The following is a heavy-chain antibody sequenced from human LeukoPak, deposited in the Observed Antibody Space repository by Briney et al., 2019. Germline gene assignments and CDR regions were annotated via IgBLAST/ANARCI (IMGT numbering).Heavy chain of an antibody. CDR1: GFTFSSHE. CDR2: ISSGGATI. V-gene: IGHV3-48*03. J-gene: IGHJ4*02. CDR3: ARRGNTAMDFDY. D-gene: IGHD5-18*01. Sequence: GGSLRLSCAASGFTFSSHEMNWVRQAPGKGLEWVSYISSGGATIYYADSVKGRFTISRDNAKNSLYLQMNSLRAEDTAVYYCARRGNTAMDFDYWGQGTLVTVSS.